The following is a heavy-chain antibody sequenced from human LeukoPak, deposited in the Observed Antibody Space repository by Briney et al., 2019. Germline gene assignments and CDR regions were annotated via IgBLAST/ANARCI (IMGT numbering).Heavy chain of an antibody. CDR1: GFTFSSYG. J-gene: IGHJ4*02. V-gene: IGHV3-30*03. CDR3: ARGSGWYVVFDY. CDR2: ISYDGGNK. Sequence: GGSLRLSCAASGFTFSSYGMHWVRQAPGKGLEWVAVISYDGGNKYYADSVKGRFTISRDNSKNTLYLQMNSLRADDTAVYYCARGSGWYVVFDYWGKGTLVRVSS. D-gene: IGHD6-19*01.